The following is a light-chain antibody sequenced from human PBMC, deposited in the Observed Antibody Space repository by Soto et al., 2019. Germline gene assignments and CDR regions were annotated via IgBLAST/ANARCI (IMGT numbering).Light chain of an antibody. V-gene: IGLV1-51*02. J-gene: IGLJ2*01. CDR3: GTWDSSLSAVV. CDR2: ENN. Sequence: QSVLTQPPSVSAAPGQKVTISCSGSSSNIGNNYVSWYQQLPGTAPKLLIYENNKRPSGIPDRFSGSKSGTSATLGITGLQTGDDADYYCGTWDSSLSAVVFGGGTQLSVL. CDR1: SSNIGNNY.